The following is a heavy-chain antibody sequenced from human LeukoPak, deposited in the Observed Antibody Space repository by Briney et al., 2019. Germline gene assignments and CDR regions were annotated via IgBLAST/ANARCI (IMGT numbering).Heavy chain of an antibody. Sequence: GGSLRLSCAASGFTVDNAWMSWVRQAPGKGLEWVARIKSKADGGTTDYTAPMKGRFTISRDDSKNTLYLQMNSLKTEDKAVYYCAASIAAPGAFDYWGQGTLVTVSS. D-gene: IGHD6-25*01. CDR3: AASIAAPGAFDY. V-gene: IGHV3-15*01. J-gene: IGHJ4*02. CDR2: IKSKADGGTT. CDR1: GFTVDNAW.